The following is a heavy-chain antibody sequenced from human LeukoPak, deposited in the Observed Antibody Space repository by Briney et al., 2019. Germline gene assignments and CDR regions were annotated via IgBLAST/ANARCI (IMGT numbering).Heavy chain of an antibody. CDR3: ARERGKKWTD. D-gene: IGHD3-10*01. CDR2: ISSSSSYI. Sequence: GGSLRLSCAASGLTFSSYSMNWVRQAPGKGLEWVSSISSSSSYIYYADSVKGRFTISRDNAKNSLYLQMNSLRAEDTAVYYCARERGKKWTDWGQGTLVTVSS. CDR1: GLTFSSYS. J-gene: IGHJ4*02. V-gene: IGHV3-21*01.